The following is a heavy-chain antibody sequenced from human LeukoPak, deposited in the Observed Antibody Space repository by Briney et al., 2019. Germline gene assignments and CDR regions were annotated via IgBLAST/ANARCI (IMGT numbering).Heavy chain of an antibody. CDR3: AKEIVPCGGKSNWDRGAFDI. D-gene: IGHD4-23*01. V-gene: IGHV3-23*01. Sequence: HPGGSLRLSCAAAGFTFSNYAMSWVRQAPGKGLEWVSGMSGSGGVTYYADSVKGRFTISRDNSMKTMYLQMNSLRAEDTAVYSCAKEIVPCGGKSNWDRGAFDIWGQGTMVTVSS. J-gene: IGHJ3*02. CDR2: MSGSGGVT. CDR1: GFTFSNYA.